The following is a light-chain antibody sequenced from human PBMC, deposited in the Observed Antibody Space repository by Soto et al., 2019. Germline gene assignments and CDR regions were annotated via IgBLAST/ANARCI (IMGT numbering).Light chain of an antibody. J-gene: IGKJ1*01. Sequence: DLQMTQSPSTLSASVGDRVTITCRASQNINIWLAWYQQKPGTAPKLLIYKASTLESGVPSRFSGNGSGTDFTRTISSLQPDDSATYYCQQYNGLPTWTFGQGTKVEMK. CDR1: QNINIW. CDR2: KAS. V-gene: IGKV1-5*03. CDR3: QQYNGLPTWT.